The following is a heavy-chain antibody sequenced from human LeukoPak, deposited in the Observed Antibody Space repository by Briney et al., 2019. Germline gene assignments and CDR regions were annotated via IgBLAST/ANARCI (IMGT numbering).Heavy chain of an antibody. CDR3: AKALYPDSPSFFDY. V-gene: IGHV3-23*01. CDR2: ISGTGSST. CDR1: GFTFSSYA. Sequence: SGGSLRLSCAASGFTFSSYAMGWVRQAPGKGLEWVSTISGTGSSTYYADSVKGRFTISRDNSKNTLYLQMNSLRAEDTAVYYCAKALYPDSPSFFDYWGQGTLVTVSS. J-gene: IGHJ4*02. D-gene: IGHD1-14*01.